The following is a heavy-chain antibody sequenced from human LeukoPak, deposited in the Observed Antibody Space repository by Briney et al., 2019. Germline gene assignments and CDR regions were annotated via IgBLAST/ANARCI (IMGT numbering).Heavy chain of an antibody. J-gene: IGHJ5*02. CDR3: ARGLRFHVGSGNWFDL. Sequence: SETLSLTCAVSGGTFRGYYWSWIRQPPGKGLPWFGEIDHTGSTNYNPSLESRVTLSVDTSKSQVSLNLNSVTAADTAVYYCARGLRFHVGSGNWFDLWGQRTLVTVSS. D-gene: IGHD3-10*01. V-gene: IGHV4-34*01. CDR1: GGTFRGYY. CDR2: IDHTGST.